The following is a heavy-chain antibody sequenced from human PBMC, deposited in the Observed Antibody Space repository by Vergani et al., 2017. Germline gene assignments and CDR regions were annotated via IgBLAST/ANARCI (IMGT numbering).Heavy chain of an antibody. J-gene: IGHJ5*02. CDR3: ARDEEDYSNNFFRWFDP. Sequence: EVQLVESGGGLVQPGGSLRLSCAASGFTFSSYSMNWVRQAPGKGLEWVSYISSSSSTIYYADSVKGRFTISRDNAKTSLYLQMNSLRAEDTAVYYCARDEEDYSNNFFRWFDPWGQGTLVTVSS. CDR1: GFTFSSYS. CDR2: ISSSSSTI. V-gene: IGHV3-48*01. D-gene: IGHD4-11*01.